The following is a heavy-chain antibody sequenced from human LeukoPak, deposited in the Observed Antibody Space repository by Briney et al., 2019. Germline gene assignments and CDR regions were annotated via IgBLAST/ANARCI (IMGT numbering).Heavy chain of an antibody. CDR3: ARVMLAYCGGDCYSNCFDP. D-gene: IGHD2-21*01. CDR2: IYTSGST. V-gene: IGHV4-4*07. J-gene: IGHJ5*02. CDR1: GGSISSYY. Sequence: PSETLSLTCTVSGGSISSYYWSWIRQPAGKGLEWIGRIYTSGSTNYNPSLKSRVTMSVDTSKNQFSLKLSSVTAADTAVYYCARVMLAYCGGDCYSNCFDPWGQGTLVTVSS.